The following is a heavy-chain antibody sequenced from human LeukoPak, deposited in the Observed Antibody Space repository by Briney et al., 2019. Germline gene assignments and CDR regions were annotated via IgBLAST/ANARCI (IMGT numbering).Heavy chain of an antibody. CDR2: IYYSGST. J-gene: IGHJ4*02. CDR1: GGSISSYY. Sequence: SETLSLTCTVSGGSISSYYWSWIRQPPGKGLEWIGYIYYSGSTYYNPSLKSRVTISVDTSKNQFSLKLSSVTAADTAVYYCARDPNVDTAMVFDYWGQGTLVTVSS. V-gene: IGHV4-59*12. CDR3: ARDPNVDTAMVFDY. D-gene: IGHD5-18*01.